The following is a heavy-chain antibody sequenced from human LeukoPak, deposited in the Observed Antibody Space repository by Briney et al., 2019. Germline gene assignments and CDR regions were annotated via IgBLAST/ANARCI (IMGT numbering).Heavy chain of an antibody. V-gene: IGHV4-34*01. D-gene: IGHD2-15*01. Sequence: PSETLSLTCAVYGGSFSGYYWSWIRQAPGEGLEWIGEINHSGNTNYNPSLKSRVTISVDTSKNQFSLKLSSVTAADTAVYYCVTEPGYCTGGRCYGGWFDPWGQGTLVTVSS. CDR1: GGSFSGYY. J-gene: IGHJ5*02. CDR2: INHSGNT. CDR3: VTEPGYCTGGRCYGGWFDP.